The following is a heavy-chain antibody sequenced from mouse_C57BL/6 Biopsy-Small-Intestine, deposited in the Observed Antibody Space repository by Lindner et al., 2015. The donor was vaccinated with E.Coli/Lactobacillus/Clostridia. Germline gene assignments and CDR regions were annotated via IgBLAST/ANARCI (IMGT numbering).Heavy chain of an antibody. CDR3: ARRSNYDYAMDY. J-gene: IGHJ4*01. Sequence: VQLQESGAELVKPGASVKMSCKASGYTFTTYPIEWMKQNHGKSLEWIGNFHPYNDDTKYNEKFKGQVTLTVEKSSRTVYLELSRLTSEDSGVYYCARRSNYDYAMDYWGQGTSVTVSS. D-gene: IGHD2-5*01. CDR2: FHPYNDDT. CDR1: GYTFTTYP. V-gene: IGHV1-47*01.